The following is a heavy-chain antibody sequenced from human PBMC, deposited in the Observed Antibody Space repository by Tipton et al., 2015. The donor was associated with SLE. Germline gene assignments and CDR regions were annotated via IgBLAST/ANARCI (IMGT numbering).Heavy chain of an antibody. CDR1: GGFISSDTHY. V-gene: IGHV4-39*01. CDR3: ARHRSYDVADI. D-gene: IGHD3-16*01. CDR2: IFYSGGT. J-gene: IGHJ3*02. Sequence: TLSLTCTVSGGFISSDTHYWGWIRQPPGKGLEWIGVIFYSGGTYYNPSLKSRFTISVDTPRNQLSLKVRSVTAADTAVYFCARHRSYDVADIWGQGTMVTVSS.